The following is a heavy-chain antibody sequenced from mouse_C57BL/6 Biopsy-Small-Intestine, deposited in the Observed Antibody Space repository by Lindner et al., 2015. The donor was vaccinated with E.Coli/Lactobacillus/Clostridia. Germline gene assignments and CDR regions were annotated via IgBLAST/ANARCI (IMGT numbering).Heavy chain of an antibody. CDR2: ILPGSGT. J-gene: IGHJ4*01. Sequence: VQLQESGAELMKPGASVKLSCKATGYTSTGYWIEWVKQRPGHGLEWIGEILPGSGTKYNENFKGKATFTADTSSNTAYMQLNSLTTEDSAIYYCARLFGYTMDSWGQGTSVTVSS. CDR3: ARLFGYTMDS. V-gene: IGHV1-9*01. CDR1: GYTSTGYW.